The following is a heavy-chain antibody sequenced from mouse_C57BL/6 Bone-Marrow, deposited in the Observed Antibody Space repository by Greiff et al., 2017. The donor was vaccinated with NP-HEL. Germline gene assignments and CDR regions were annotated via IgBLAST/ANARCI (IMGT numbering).Heavy chain of an antibody. Sequence: QVQLQESGPGLVQPSQSLSITCTVSGFSLTSYGVHWVRQSPGKGLEWLGVIWSGGSTDYNAAFISRLSISKDNSKSQVFFKMNSLQADDTAIYYCARTRSTPSWYFDYWGQGTTLTVSS. CDR2: IWSGGST. V-gene: IGHV2-2*01. D-gene: IGHD5-1*01. J-gene: IGHJ2*01. CDR1: GFSLTSYG. CDR3: ARTRSTPSWYFDY.